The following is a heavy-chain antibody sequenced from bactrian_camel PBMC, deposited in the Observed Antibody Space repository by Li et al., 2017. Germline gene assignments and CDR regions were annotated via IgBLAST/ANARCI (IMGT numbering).Heavy chain of an antibody. CDR2: ISDDLGT. D-gene: IGHD4*01. J-gene: IGHJ4*01. CDR1: GASFDDSD. Sequence: QLVESGGGSVQAGGSLGLSCTASGASFDDSDMGWYRQAPGNECELVSSISDDLGTYYADSVSGRFTISKDNAENTVYLQMNSLKPEDTAVYYCAAYPWSDYDVCPSKDHDYWGQGTQVTVS. CDR3: AAYPWSDYDVCPSKDHDY. V-gene: IGHV3S63*01.